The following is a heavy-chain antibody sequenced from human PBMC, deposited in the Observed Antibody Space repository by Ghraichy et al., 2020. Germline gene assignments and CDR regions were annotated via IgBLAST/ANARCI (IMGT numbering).Heavy chain of an antibody. CDR1: GFTFSSYS. Sequence: GESLNISCAASGFTFSSYSMNWVRQAPGKGLEWVSSISSSSSYIYYADSVKGRIITSRDNAKNSLYLQMNSLRAEDTAVYYCARDRSSGWIQRGYFDYWGQGTLVTVSS. D-gene: IGHD6-19*01. CDR3: ARDRSSGWIQRGYFDY. J-gene: IGHJ4*02. V-gene: IGHV3-21*01. CDR2: ISSSSSYI.